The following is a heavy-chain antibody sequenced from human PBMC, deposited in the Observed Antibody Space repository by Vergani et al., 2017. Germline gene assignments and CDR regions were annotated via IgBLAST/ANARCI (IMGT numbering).Heavy chain of an antibody. CDR3: ARSLFYGDTMGGWFDP. CDR2: ISTYNGNT. CDR1: GYTFTSYG. J-gene: IGHJ5*02. Sequence: QVQLVQSGAEVKKPGASVKVSCKASGYTFTSYGISWVRQAPGQGLEWMGWISTYNGNTNYAQKLQGRVTMTTDTSTSTAYVELRSLRSDDTAVYYCARSLFYGDTMGGWFDPWGQGTLVTVSS. D-gene: IGHD4-17*01. V-gene: IGHV1-18*01.